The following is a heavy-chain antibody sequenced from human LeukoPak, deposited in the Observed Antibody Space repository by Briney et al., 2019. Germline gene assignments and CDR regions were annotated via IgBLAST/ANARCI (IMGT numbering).Heavy chain of an antibody. J-gene: IGHJ4*02. Sequence: ASVKVSCKASENTFTYYHIHWVRQAPGQGVEWMGAVYATGGTTINTQNFQGRVTMTRDTSTGTVYMELSSLRFEDTAMYYCATEAPRSYYFDYWGQGILVTVSS. CDR2: VYATGGTT. V-gene: IGHV1-46*01. CDR3: ATEAPRSYYFDY. CDR1: ENTFTYYH.